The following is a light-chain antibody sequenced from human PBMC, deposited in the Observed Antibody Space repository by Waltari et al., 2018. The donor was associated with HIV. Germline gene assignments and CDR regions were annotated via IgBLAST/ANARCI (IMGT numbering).Light chain of an antibody. CDR1: QSVLHTSDKRNY. CDR3: QQSYATPT. V-gene: IGKV4-1*01. Sequence: IVMTQSPGSLAVSLGETATIHCKSGQSVLHTSDKRNYIAWYQQRPGQPPKLLIYWASIRETGVPARFSGSGSGTNFSLTINNLHSEDVAMYYCQQSYATPTFGQGTKLEIK. J-gene: IGKJ1*01. CDR2: WAS.